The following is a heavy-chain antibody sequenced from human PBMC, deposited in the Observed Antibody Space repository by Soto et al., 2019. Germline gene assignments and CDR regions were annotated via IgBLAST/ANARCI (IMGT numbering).Heavy chain of an antibody. D-gene: IGHD3-16*02. J-gene: IGHJ4*02. CDR3: ARGFRRDRYNEDLDY. Sequence: GGSLRLSCVASGFTFSSYWMHWVRQVPGKGLVWVSRTNNDDTNIRYEDSVRGRFTISRDNAKNTLYLQMNSLRVEDTGLYYCARGFRRDRYNEDLDYWGQAAKVTGSS. V-gene: IGHV3-74*01. CDR1: GFTFSSYW. CDR2: TNNDDTNI.